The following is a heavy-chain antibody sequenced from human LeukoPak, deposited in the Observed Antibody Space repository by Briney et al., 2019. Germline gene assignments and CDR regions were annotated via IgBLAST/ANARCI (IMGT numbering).Heavy chain of an antibody. D-gene: IGHD3-9*01. CDR3: ARHVSDILTGHAFDI. V-gene: IGHV5-10-1*01. J-gene: IGHJ3*02. CDR2: IAPSDSYT. Sequence: GESLRISCKGSGYSFTSYWISWVRQMPGKGLEWMGMIAPSDSYTNYSPSFQGHVTISADKSISTAYLQWSSLKASDTAMYYCARHVSDILTGHAFDIWGQGTMVTVSS. CDR1: GYSFTSYW.